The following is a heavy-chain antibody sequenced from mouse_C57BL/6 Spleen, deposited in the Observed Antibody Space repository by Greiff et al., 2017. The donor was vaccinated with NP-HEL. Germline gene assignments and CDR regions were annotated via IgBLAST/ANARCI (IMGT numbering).Heavy chain of an antibody. J-gene: IGHJ4*01. V-gene: IGHV1-82*01. D-gene: IGHD1-1*01. Sequence: VQLQQSGPELVKPGASVKISCKASGYAFSSSWMNWVKQRPGKGLEWIGRIYPGDGDTKYNGKFKGKAKLTADKSSSTAYMQLSSLTSEDSAVYFCAPRYGGNAMDYWGQGTSVTVSS. CDR2: IYPGDGDT. CDR3: APRYGGNAMDY. CDR1: GYAFSSSW.